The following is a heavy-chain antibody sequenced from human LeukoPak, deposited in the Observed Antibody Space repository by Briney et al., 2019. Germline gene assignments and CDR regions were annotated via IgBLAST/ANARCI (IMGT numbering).Heavy chain of an antibody. Sequence: ASVKVSCKASGYTFTSYGISWVRQAPGQGLEWMGWISAYNGNTNYAQKLQGRVTMTTDTSTSTAYMELRSLRSDDTAVYYCAHNSGSYAEDALIFGYWGQGTLVTVSS. CDR1: GYTFTSYG. CDR2: ISAYNGNT. CDR3: AHNSGSYAEDALIFGY. J-gene: IGHJ4*02. V-gene: IGHV1-18*01. D-gene: IGHD1-26*01.